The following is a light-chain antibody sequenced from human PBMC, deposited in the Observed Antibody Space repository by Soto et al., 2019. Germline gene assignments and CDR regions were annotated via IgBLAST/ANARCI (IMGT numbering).Light chain of an antibody. Sequence: DIVLTQSPATLSLSPGDRATLSCRASQGVGTHLAWYQQKPGPAPRLLIYAAFSSAPGIPARFRGVGSGTVFTLTFGGLGPKVFEVYYFQQRHNWPDTFGQGT. J-gene: IGKJ5*01. CDR2: AAF. V-gene: IGKV3D-11*01. CDR1: QGVGTH. CDR3: QQRHNWPDT.